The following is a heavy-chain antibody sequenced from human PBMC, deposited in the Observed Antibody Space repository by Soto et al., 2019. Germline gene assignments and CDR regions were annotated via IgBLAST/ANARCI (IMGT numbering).Heavy chain of an antibody. CDR3: TVWGSGAEGGAE. CDR1: GFTFSDHY. CDR2: SKNKAGSYTT. J-gene: IGHJ4*02. V-gene: IGHV3-72*01. Sequence: EVQLVESGGGLVQPGGSLRLSCAASGFTFSDHYMDWVRQAPGKGLEWVGRSKNKAGSYTTEYAASVKGRFCIARDGSRKSLFLQMTSRKNEETSVYCRTVWGSGAEGGAEWVQGLGVTVSA. D-gene: IGHD3-10*01.